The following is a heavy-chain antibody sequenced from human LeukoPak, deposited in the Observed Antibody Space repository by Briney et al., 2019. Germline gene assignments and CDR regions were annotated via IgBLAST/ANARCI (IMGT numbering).Heavy chain of an antibody. J-gene: IGHJ4*02. CDR1: GYTLTELS. V-gene: IGHV1-24*01. D-gene: IGHD1-26*01. Sequence: ASVKVSCKVSGYTLTELSTHWVRQAPGKGLEWMGGFDPEDGETIYAQKFQGRVTMTEDTSTDTAYMELSSLRSEDTAVYYCATGRIVGATTEVDYWGQGTLVTVSS. CDR2: FDPEDGET. CDR3: ATGRIVGATTEVDY.